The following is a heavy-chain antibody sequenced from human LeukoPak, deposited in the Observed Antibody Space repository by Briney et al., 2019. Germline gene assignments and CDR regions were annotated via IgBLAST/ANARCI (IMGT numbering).Heavy chain of an antibody. Sequence: GSLRLSCAASGFTFSSYWMHWVRQAPGKGLVWVSRINSDGSSTSYADSVKGRFTISRDNAKNTLYLQMNSLRAEDTAVYYCAKDARGYSSGWYFFNWGQGTLVTVSS. CDR3: AKDARGYSSGWYFFN. D-gene: IGHD6-19*01. CDR2: INSDGSST. J-gene: IGHJ4*02. CDR1: GFTFSSYW. V-gene: IGHV3-74*01.